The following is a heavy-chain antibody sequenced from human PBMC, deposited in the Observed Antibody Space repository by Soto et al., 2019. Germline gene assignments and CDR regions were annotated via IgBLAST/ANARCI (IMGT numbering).Heavy chain of an antibody. CDR1: VGSISSNHYH. J-gene: IGHJ4*02. V-gene: IGHV4-30-4*01. Sequence: PSETLSLTCTVAVGSISSNHYHWSWIRQPPGKGLEWIVYIYDSGSTDYIPSLKSRVTISIDSSKNQFSLSLRSVTAADTAVYSCASKVAAHRRSDYWGQGSLVTVSS. CDR3: ASKVAAHRRSDY. D-gene: IGHD2-15*01. CDR2: IYDSGST.